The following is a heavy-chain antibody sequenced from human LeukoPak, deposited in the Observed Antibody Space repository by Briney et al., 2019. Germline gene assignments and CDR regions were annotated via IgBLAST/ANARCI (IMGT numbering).Heavy chain of an antibody. CDR1: GGSFSGYY. CDR2: INHSGST. Sequence: SETLSLTCAVYGGSFSGYYWSWIRQPPGKGLEWIGEINHSGSTNYNPSLKSRVTISVDTSKNQFSLKLSSVTAADTAVYYCARGGPGRIAVASVDYWGQGTLDTVSS. D-gene: IGHD6-19*01. CDR3: ARGGPGRIAVASVDY. J-gene: IGHJ4*02. V-gene: IGHV4-34*01.